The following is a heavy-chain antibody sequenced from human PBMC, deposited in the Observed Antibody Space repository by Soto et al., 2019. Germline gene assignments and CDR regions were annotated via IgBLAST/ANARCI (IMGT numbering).Heavy chain of an antibody. CDR2: MYHSGIT. CDR1: GYSIRSGYF. D-gene: IGHD6-13*01. J-gene: IGHJ6*02. CDR3: ARSMYSASAQLYYGMDV. V-gene: IGHV4-38-2*01. Sequence: LSLTCAVSGYSIRSGYFWGWIRQPPGKGLEWIGSMYHSGITYYNLSLKSRVTISVDTSKNQLSLKLSSATAADTAVYYCARSMYSASAQLYYGMDVWGQGTTVTVSS.